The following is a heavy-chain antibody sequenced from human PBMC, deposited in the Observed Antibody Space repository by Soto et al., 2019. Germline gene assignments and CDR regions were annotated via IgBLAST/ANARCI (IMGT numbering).Heavy chain of an antibody. CDR3: ARSQGSSTSLEIYYYYYYGMDV. Sequence: QVQLVQSGAEVKKPGSSVKVSCKASGGTFSSYAISWVRQAPGQGLEWMGGIIPISETTNYAQKYQGRVTITAEESKSTAYMELSSLRSEETAGYYCARSQGSSTSLEIYYYYYYGMDVWGQGTTVTVSS. CDR1: GGTFSSYA. D-gene: IGHD2-2*01. V-gene: IGHV1-69*01. CDR2: IIPISETT. J-gene: IGHJ6*02.